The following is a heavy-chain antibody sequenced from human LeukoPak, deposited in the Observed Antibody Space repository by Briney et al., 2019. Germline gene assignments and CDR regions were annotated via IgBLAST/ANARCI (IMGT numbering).Heavy chain of an antibody. V-gene: IGHV1-18*01. CDR3: ARLLYDISTGYYSALGY. J-gene: IGHJ4*02. CDR1: GYTFTSYG. Sequence: ASVKVSCKASGYTFTSYGISWVRQAPGQGLEWMGWISAYNGNTNYAQKLQGRVTMTTDTSTSTAYMELRSLRSDDTAVYYCARLLYDISTGYYSALGYWGQGTLVTVSA. CDR2: ISAYNGNT. D-gene: IGHD3-9*01.